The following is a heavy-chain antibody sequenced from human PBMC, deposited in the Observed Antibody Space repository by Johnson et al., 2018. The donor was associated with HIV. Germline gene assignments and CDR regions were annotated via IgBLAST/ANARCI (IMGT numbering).Heavy chain of an antibody. CDR3: AKGRIVVAGFDAFDI. V-gene: IGHV3-30-3*01. CDR1: GFTFSSYA. CDR2: ISYDGSKK. J-gene: IGHJ3*02. D-gene: IGHD2-2*01. Sequence: QVQLVESGGGVVQPGRSLRLSCAASGFTFSSYAMHWVRQAPGKGLEWVAVISYDGSKKYYADSVKGRFTISRDNSKNTLYLQMKRLRAEDTAVYYCAKGRIVVAGFDAFDIWGQGTMVTVSS.